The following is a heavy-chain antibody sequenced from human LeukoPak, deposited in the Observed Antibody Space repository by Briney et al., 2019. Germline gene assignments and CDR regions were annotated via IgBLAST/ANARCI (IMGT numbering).Heavy chain of an antibody. V-gene: IGHV3-23*01. Sequence: GGSLRLSCAASGFTFTNYGMNWVRQAPGKGLEWVSVINNSGGNTFYADSVKGRFIISRDNYKNTLYLQMSRLRAEDTAVYYCARSLKWNLVGFDYWGQGTLVTVSS. D-gene: IGHD1-1*01. J-gene: IGHJ4*02. CDR2: INNSGGNT. CDR1: GFTFTNYG. CDR3: ARSLKWNLVGFDY.